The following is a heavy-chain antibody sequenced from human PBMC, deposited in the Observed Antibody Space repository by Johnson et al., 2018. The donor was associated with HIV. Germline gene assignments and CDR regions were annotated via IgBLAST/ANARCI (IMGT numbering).Heavy chain of an antibody. D-gene: IGHD4-17*01. Sequence: QVQLVESGGGLVKPGGSLRLSCAASGFTFSNAWMSWVRQAPGKGLESVSYISSSGSTIYYADSVKARFTISRDNAKKALYLQMNSLGAEDTAGYYCARDSTPWGGDYVDYAFDIWGQGTMVTVSS. CDR2: ISSSGSTI. V-gene: IGHV3-11*04. CDR1: GFTFSNAW. CDR3: ARDSTPWGGDYVDYAFDI. J-gene: IGHJ3*02.